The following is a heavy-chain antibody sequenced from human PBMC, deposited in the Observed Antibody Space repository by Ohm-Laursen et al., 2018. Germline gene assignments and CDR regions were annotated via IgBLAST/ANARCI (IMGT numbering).Heavy chain of an antibody. Sequence: SLRLSCAASGFTFSSYWMSWVRQAPGKGLEWVALIWYDGSRQYYADSVKGRFTISRDNTRNTLSLQMNSLRAEDTGVYYCARGMGNFYYFDDWGQGTQVFVSS. D-gene: IGHD7-27*01. CDR3: ARGMGNFYYFDD. CDR2: IWYDGSRQ. CDR1: GFTFSSYW. J-gene: IGHJ4*02. V-gene: IGHV3-33*08.